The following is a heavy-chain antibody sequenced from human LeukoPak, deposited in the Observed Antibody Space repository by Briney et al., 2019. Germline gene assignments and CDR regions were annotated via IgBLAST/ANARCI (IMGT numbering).Heavy chain of an antibody. CDR2: IIPIFGTA. CDR1: GGTFSSYA. D-gene: IGHD1-26*01. Sequence: SVKVCCKASGGTFSSYAISWVRQAPGQGLKWMGGIIPIFGTANYAQKFQGRVTITTDESTSTAYMELSSLRSEDTAVYYCARPGRSSGSYFNYYMDVWGKGTTVTVSS. CDR3: ARPGRSSGSYFNYYMDV. J-gene: IGHJ6*03. V-gene: IGHV1-69*05.